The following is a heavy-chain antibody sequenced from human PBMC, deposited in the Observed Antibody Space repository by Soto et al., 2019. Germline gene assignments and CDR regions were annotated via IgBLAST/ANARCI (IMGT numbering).Heavy chain of an antibody. D-gene: IGHD3-22*01. CDR1: GFTFSSYA. J-gene: IGHJ4*02. CDR3: AKDAGRYYYDSSGYYFDY. V-gene: IGHV3-23*01. Sequence: GGSLRLSCAASGFTFSSYAMSWVRQAPGKGLEWVSAISGSGGSTYYADSVKGRFTISRDNSKNTLYLQMNSLRAEDTAVYYCAKDAGRYYYDSSGYYFDYWGQGTLVTSPQ. CDR2: ISGSGGST.